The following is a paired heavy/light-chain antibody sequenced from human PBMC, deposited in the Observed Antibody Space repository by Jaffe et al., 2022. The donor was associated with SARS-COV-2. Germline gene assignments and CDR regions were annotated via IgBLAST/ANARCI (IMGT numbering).Light chain of an antibody. Sequence: EIALTQSPATLSLSPGERATLSCRASQSVGNYLAWYQQRPGQAPRLLIYDVSNRAAGVPARFSGSGSGTDFTLTISSLEAEDFAVYYCQQRSGWPPVFGPGTTVDFK. CDR3: QQRSGWPPV. CDR1: QSVGNY. V-gene: IGKV3-11*01. J-gene: IGKJ3*01. CDR2: DVS.
Heavy chain of an antibody. CDR1: GYSFSAYW. J-gene: IGHJ4*02. CDR3: AREVPLTGDLRRPFDF. V-gene: IGHV5-51*01. D-gene: IGHD3-9*01. CDR2: IYPGDSDT. Sequence: EVQLVQSGAEVKKPGESLKISCKGSGYSFSAYWIGWVRQMPGKGLEWMGIIYPGDSDTKYSPSFEGQIIISADRSIDTAFLQWSSLKASDTAIYYCAREVPLTGDLRRPFDFWGQGTRVTVSS.